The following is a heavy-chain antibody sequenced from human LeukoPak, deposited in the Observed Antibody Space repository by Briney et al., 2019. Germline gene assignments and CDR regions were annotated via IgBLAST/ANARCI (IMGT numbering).Heavy chain of an antibody. CDR3: AKGDDWGRYKH. V-gene: IGHV3-21*01. J-gene: IGHJ1*01. Sequence: GGSLRLSCTASGFTFTNYAVHWVRQAPGKGLEWVSSINSDSSHIYYADSVKGRFTISRDNAKNSLYLQMNSLRAEDTAVYYCAKGDDWGRYKHWGQGTLVTVSS. CDR2: INSDSSHI. D-gene: IGHD3-16*01. CDR1: GFTFTNYA.